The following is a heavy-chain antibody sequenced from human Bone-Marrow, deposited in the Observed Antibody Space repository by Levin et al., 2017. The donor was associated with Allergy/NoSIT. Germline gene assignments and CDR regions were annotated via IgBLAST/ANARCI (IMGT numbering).Heavy chain of an antibody. D-gene: IGHD4-17*01. Sequence: SCAASGFTFSSYSMNWVRQAPGKGLEWVSSISSSSSYIYYADSVKGRFTISRDNAKNSLYLQMNSLRAEDTAVYYCARSYMTTVTTLGYWGQGTLVTVSS. J-gene: IGHJ4*02. CDR2: ISSSSSYI. CDR3: ARSYMTTVTTLGY. CDR1: GFTFSSYS. V-gene: IGHV3-21*01.